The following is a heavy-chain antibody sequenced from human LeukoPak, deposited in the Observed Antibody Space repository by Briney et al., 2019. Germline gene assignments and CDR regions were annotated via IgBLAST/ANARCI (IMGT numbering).Heavy chain of an antibody. V-gene: IGHV4-39*01. CDR2: IYYSEST. CDR3: ARQGYWSGSGSYRHRFDP. Sequence: SETLSLTCTVSGGSISSSNYYWGWIRQPPGKGLEWIGSIYYSESTYDNPSLKSRVTISVDTSKNQFSLKVTSVTAADTAVYYCARQGYWSGSGSYRHRFDPWGPGTMVTVSS. CDR1: GGSISSSNYY. D-gene: IGHD3-10*01. J-gene: IGHJ5*02.